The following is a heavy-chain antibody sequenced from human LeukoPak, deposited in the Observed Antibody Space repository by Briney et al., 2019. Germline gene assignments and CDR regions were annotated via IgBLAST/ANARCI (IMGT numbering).Heavy chain of an antibody. CDR3: ARDPLKRAFDI. V-gene: IGHV3-21*01. CDR2: ISSTSSYI. CDR1: GFTFSSYW. J-gene: IGHJ3*02. Sequence: GGSLRLSCAASGFTFSSYWMSWVRQAPGKGLEWVSSISSTSSYIYYADSVKGRFTISRDNAKNSLYLQMNSLRAEDTAVYYCARDPLKRAFDIWGQGTMVTVSS.